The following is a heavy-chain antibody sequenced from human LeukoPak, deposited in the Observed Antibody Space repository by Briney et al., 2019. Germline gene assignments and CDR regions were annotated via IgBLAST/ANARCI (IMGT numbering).Heavy chain of an antibody. V-gene: IGHV3-21*01. D-gene: IGHD3-10*01. J-gene: IGHJ5*02. CDR3: AIYGSGSQGWFDP. CDR1: GFTFSSYS. CDR2: ISSSSSYI. Sequence: PGGSLRLSCVASGFTFSSYSMNWVRQAPGKGLEWVSSISSSSSYIYYADSVKGRFTISRDNAKNSLYLQMNSLRAEDTAVYYCAIYGSGSQGWFDPWGQGTLVTVSS.